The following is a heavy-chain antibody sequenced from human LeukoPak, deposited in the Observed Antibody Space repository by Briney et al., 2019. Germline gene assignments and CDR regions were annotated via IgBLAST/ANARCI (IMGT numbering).Heavy chain of an antibody. D-gene: IGHD6-13*01. CDR2: INHSGST. V-gene: IGHV4-34*01. CDR3: ARGTAAAKIDP. J-gene: IGHJ5*02. CDR1: GGSFSGYY. Sequence: SETLSLTCAVYGGSFSGYYWSWIRQPPGKXXEWIGEINHSGSTNYNPSLKSRVTISVDTSKNQFSLKLSSVTAADTAVYYCARGTAAAKIDPWGQGTLVTVSS.